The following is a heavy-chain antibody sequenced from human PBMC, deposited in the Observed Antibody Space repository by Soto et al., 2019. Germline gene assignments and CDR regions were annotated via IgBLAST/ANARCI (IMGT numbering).Heavy chain of an antibody. Sequence: VKVSCKASGGTFSSYAISWVRQAPGQGLEWMGGIIPIFGTANYAQKFQGRVMITADKSTSTAYMELSSLRSEDTAVYYCARKQQQLVHNAFDIWGQGTMVTVSS. CDR3: ARKQQQLVHNAFDI. V-gene: IGHV1-69*13. CDR1: GGTFSSYA. CDR2: IIPIFGTA. D-gene: IGHD6-13*01. J-gene: IGHJ3*02.